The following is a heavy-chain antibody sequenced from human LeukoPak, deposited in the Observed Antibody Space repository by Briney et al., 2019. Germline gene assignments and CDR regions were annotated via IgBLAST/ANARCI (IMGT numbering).Heavy chain of an antibody. V-gene: IGHV6-1*01. J-gene: IGHJ4*02. Sequence: SQTLSLTCAISGDIVSSNSAAWHWIRQSPSRGLEWLGRTYYRSKWYNDYAASVKSRIIINPDTSKNQFSLQLNSVTPEDTAIYYCARYSSSPKDFDYWGRGTLVTVSS. CDR2: TYYRSKWYN. CDR3: ARYSSSPKDFDY. CDR1: GDIVSSNSAA. D-gene: IGHD6-6*01.